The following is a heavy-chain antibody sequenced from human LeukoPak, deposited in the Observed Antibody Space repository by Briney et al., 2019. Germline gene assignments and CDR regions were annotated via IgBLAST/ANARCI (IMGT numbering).Heavy chain of an antibody. J-gene: IGHJ6*02. CDR3: ARQVDPALVADYYYYGMGV. CDR1: GFIFSSYW. V-gene: IGHV3-74*01. Sequence: VGSLRLSCAASGFIFSSYWVHWVRQAPGKGLVWVSRINSDGSSTSYADSVKGRFTISRDNAKNTLYLQMNSLRAEDTAVYYCARQVDPALVADYYYYGMGVWGQGTTVTVSS. D-gene: IGHD5-18*01. CDR2: INSDGSST.